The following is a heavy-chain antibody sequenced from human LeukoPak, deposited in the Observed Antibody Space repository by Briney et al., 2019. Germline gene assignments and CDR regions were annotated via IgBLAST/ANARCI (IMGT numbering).Heavy chain of an antibody. J-gene: IGHJ3*02. CDR3: AGSSPAWGTAMVFAFDI. Sequence: PSETLSLTCAVYGGSFSGYYWSWIRQPPGKGLEWIGEINHSGSTNYNPSLKSRVTISVDTSKNQFSLKLSSVTAADTAVYYCAGSSPAWGTAMVFAFDIWGQGTMVTVSS. CDR1: GGSFSGYY. V-gene: IGHV4-34*01. CDR2: INHSGST. D-gene: IGHD5-18*01.